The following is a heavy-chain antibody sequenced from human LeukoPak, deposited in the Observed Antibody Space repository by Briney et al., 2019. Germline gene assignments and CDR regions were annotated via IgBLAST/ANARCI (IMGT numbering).Heavy chain of an antibody. D-gene: IGHD1-26*01. CDR2: IKQDGSEK. J-gene: IGHJ4*02. CDR3: AGPYSGSYYWKDY. V-gene: IGHV3-7*01. CDR1: GFTFSSYW. Sequence: GGSLRLSCATSGFTFSSYWMSWVRQAPGKGLEWVANIKQDGSEKYYVDSVKGRFTIPRDNAKNSLYLQMNSLRAEGTAVYYCAGPYSGSYYWKDYWGQGTLVTVSS.